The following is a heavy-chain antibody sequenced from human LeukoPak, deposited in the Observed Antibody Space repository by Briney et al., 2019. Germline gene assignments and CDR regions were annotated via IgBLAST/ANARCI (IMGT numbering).Heavy chain of an antibody. CDR1: GFTFSSYA. CDR3: AKFDCDFWSGYPPHFQH. CDR2: ISGSGGST. V-gene: IGHV3-23*01. Sequence: GGSLRLSCAASGFTFSSYAMSWARQDPGKGLEWVSAISGSGGSTYYADSVKARFTISRDNSKTTLYLQMNRLRAQDTALYYCAKFDCDFWSGYPPHFQHWGQRTLVTVSS. D-gene: IGHD3-3*01. J-gene: IGHJ1*01.